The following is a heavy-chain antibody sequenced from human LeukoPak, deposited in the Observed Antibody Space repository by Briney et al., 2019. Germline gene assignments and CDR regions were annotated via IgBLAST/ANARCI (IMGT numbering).Heavy chain of an antibody. J-gene: IGHJ6*03. Sequence: GGSLRLSCAASGFTFDEYGMNWVRQVPGKGLEWISGINWNGDSTGYADSVKGRFTISRDNAKNSLYLQMNSLRAEDTAVYYCAGGGFGEAYYYYYYMDVWGKGTTVTVSS. V-gene: IGHV3-20*04. CDR1: GFTFDEYG. D-gene: IGHD3-10*01. CDR3: AGGGFGEAYYYYYYMDV. CDR2: INWNGDST.